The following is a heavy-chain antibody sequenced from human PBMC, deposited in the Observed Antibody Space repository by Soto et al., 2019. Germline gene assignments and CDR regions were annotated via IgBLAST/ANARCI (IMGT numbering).Heavy chain of an antibody. Sequence: ESGGGVVPPGGSLRLSCAASGFTFSTYGMHWVRQAPGKGLEWVAFISDDGSKNYYIDSVKGRFIISRDNSKNTLYLQMNRLRSEDTALYYCAKDNIAVVAVDQHNNLDVWGQGTTVSVSS. D-gene: IGHD3-22*01. CDR1: GFTFSTYG. V-gene: IGHV3-30*18. CDR2: ISDDGSKN. CDR3: AKDNIAVVAVDQHNNLDV. J-gene: IGHJ6*02.